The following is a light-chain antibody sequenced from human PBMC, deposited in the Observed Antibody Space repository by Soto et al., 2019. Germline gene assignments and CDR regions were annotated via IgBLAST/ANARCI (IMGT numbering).Light chain of an antibody. Sequence: DTQLTQSPSFLSASVGDRVTITCQASQDIYNYLNWYQQKPGEAPKLLIYDASNSETGVPSRFSGSGSGTDFTLTISSLQPEDIATYYCQQYDTLPLTFGGGTRWISN. CDR1: QDIYNY. J-gene: IGKJ4*01. V-gene: IGKV1-33*01. CDR2: DAS. CDR3: QQYDTLPLT.